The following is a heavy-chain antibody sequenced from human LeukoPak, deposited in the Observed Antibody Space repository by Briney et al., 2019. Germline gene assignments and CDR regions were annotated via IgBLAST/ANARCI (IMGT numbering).Heavy chain of an antibody. V-gene: IGHV1-69*13. CDR2: IIPIFGTA. CDR3: AVPLGYCTNGVCSPYYYYGMDV. Sequence: ASVKVSCKASGGTFSSYAISWVRQAPGQGLEWMGGIIPIFGTANSAQKFQGRVTITADESTSTACMELSSLRSEDTAVYYCAVPLGYCTNGVCSPYYYYGMDVWGQGTTVTVSS. CDR1: GGTFSSYA. D-gene: IGHD2-8*01. J-gene: IGHJ6*02.